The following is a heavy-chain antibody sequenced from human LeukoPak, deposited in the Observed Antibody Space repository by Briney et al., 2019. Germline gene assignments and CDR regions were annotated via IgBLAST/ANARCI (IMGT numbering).Heavy chain of an antibody. V-gene: IGHV3-74*01. D-gene: IGHD1-26*01. CDR1: GFTFDDYW. J-gene: IGHJ4*02. CDR3: ARDKIRGASDY. Sequence: GGSLRLSCAASGFTFDDYWMHWFRQVPGKGLMWVSHINKDGRTTNYADSVKGRFFMSRDNARKTLYLQMNSLRDEDTAVYYCARDKIRGASDYWGQGILVTVSS. CDR2: INKDGRTT.